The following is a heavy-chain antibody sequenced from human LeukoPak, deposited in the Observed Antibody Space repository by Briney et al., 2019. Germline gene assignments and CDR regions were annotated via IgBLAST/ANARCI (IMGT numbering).Heavy chain of an antibody. CDR1: GYTFTGYY. V-gene: IGHV1-2*02. J-gene: IGHJ4*02. CDR3: ARGRFFSSTSYYFDY. D-gene: IGHD6-13*01. CDR2: INPNSGGT. Sequence: GASVKVSCKASGYTFTGYYMHWVRQAPGQGLEWMGWINPNSGGTNYAQKFQGRVTMTRDTSISTAYMELSRLRSDDTAVYYCARGRFFSSTSYYFDYWGQGTLVTVSS.